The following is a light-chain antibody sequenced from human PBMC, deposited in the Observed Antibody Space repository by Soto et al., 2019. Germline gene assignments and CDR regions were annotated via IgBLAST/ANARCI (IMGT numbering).Light chain of an antibody. CDR1: SSDVGGYNY. J-gene: IGLJ1*01. V-gene: IGLV2-14*01. Sequence: QSALTQPASVSGATGQSITISCTGTSSDVGGYNYVSWYQQHPGKAPKLMIYDVSNRPSGVSNRFSGSKSGNTASLTISGLQAEDEADYHCSSYTSSSTHYVFGTGTKVTVL. CDR3: SSYTSSSTHYV. CDR2: DVS.